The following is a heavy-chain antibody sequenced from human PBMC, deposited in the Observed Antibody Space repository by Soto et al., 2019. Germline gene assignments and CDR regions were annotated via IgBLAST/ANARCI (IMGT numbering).Heavy chain of an antibody. J-gene: IGHJ3*02. CDR1: GFTFSSYS. CDR3: ARWGTTLAFDI. V-gene: IGHV3-48*01. Sequence: GGSLRLSCAASGFTFSSYSMNWVRQAPGKGLEWVSYISSSSSTIYYADSVKGRFTISRDNAKNSLYLQMNSLRAEDTAVYYCARWGTTLAFDIWGQGTMVTVSS. D-gene: IGHD1-7*01. CDR2: ISSSSSTI.